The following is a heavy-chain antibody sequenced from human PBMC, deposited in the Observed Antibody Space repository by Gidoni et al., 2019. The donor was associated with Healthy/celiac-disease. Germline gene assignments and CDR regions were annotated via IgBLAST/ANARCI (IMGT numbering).Heavy chain of an antibody. V-gene: IGHV5-10-1*01. CDR3: ARYSGVVTNEFDP. Sequence: SPSFQGHVTISADKSISTAYLQWSSLKASDTAMYYCARYSGVVTNEFDPWGQGTLVTVSS. D-gene: IGHD2-21*02. J-gene: IGHJ5*02.